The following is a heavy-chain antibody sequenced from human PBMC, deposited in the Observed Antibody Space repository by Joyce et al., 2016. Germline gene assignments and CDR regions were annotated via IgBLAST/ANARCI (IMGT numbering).Heavy chain of an antibody. CDR1: GGPFRGFF. D-gene: IGHD6-19*01. Sequence: QVQLQQWGAGLLKPSETLSLTCAVSGGPFRGFFWTWVRQPAGKGLEWIGDINNSGVTNYNPSLKTRVTFSVDTSKNQFSLKLTSLSAADTAVYYCARSQWLAPLMYWGQGTPVTVSS. CDR2: INNSGVT. J-gene: IGHJ4*02. V-gene: IGHV4-34*01. CDR3: ARSQWLAPLMY.